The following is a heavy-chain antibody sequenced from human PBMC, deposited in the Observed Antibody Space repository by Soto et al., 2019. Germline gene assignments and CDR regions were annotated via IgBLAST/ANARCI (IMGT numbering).Heavy chain of an antibody. J-gene: IGHJ4*02. CDR2: ISAYNGNT. Sequence: ASVKVSCKASGYTFTSYGISWVRQAPGQGLEWMGWISAYNGNTNYAQKLQGRVTMTTDTSTSTAYMELRSLRSDDTAVYYCAKPASDPRSGWYYFDYWGQGTLVTVSS. V-gene: IGHV1-18*01. CDR3: AKPASDPRSGWYYFDY. CDR1: GYTFTSYG. D-gene: IGHD6-19*01.